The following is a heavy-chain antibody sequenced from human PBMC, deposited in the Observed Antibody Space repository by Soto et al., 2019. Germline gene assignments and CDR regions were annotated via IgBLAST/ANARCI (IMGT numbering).Heavy chain of an antibody. V-gene: IGHV3-23*01. Sequence: GGSLRLSCAASGFTFSTYAMSWVRQAPGKGLEWVSAISGSGGSTYYADSVKGRFTISRDNSKNTLYLQMNSLRAEDTAVYYCAKDLGCGSGCYGYFQHCGQGPLVTVYS. J-gene: IGHJ1*01. CDR3: AKDLGCGSGCYGYFQH. D-gene: IGHD6-19*01. CDR1: GFTFSTYA. CDR2: ISGSGGST.